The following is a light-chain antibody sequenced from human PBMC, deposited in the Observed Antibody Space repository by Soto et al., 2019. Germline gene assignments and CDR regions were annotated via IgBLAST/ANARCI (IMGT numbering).Light chain of an antibody. CDR1: SSDVGYYNS. V-gene: IGLV2-14*03. CDR3: SSYPSSETHVL. J-gene: IGLJ2*01. Sequence: QCALTQPASVSGSPGQSITISWTGTSSDVGYYNSVSWYQRHPGKVPKLIIYDVSSRPSGVSNRFSGFKSGNTASLTISGLQAEDEADYYCSSYPSSETHVLFGGGTKLTVL. CDR2: DVS.